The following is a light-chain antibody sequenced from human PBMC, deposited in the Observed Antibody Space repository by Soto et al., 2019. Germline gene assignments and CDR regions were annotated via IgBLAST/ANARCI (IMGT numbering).Light chain of an antibody. Sequence: IVLTHSPATLSLSPWERATLSCRASQSVSSSYLAWYQQKPGQAPRLLIYGASSRATGIPDRFSGSGSGTDFTLTISRLEPEDFAVYYCQQYGSNWPGTWKFGQGTKVDIK. J-gene: IGKJ1*01. CDR3: QQYGSNWPGTWK. V-gene: IGKV3-20*01. CDR2: GAS. CDR1: QSVSSSY.